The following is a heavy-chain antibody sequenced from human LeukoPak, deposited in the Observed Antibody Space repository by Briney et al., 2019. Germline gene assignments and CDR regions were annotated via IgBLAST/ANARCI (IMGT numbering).Heavy chain of an antibody. Sequence: SETLSLTCTVSGVSIISHHWSWIRQPPGKGLEWIGYIYYSGSTNYNPSLKSRVTLSVATSKNQFSLKVTSVTAADTAVYYCARDFGAGSYRYGMDVWGQGTTVTVSS. CDR3: ARDFGAGSYRYGMDV. D-gene: IGHD3-10*01. J-gene: IGHJ6*02. V-gene: IGHV4-59*11. CDR1: GVSIISHH. CDR2: IYYSGST.